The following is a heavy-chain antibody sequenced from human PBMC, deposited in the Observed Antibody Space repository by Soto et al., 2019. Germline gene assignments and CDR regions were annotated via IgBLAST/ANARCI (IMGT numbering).Heavy chain of an antibody. Sequence: QVQLVQSGAEVQNPGPSVKVSCKTSGYTFTNYGIGWVRQAPGQGLEWMGWISTYNGNTNYVQKFQGRVTMTTDTSTTTAYMEVRSLRSDDTAVYYCATLTYTSGLHYWGQGTLVTVSS. V-gene: IGHV1-18*01. CDR1: GYTFTNYG. J-gene: IGHJ4*02. CDR2: ISTYNGNT. D-gene: IGHD6-19*01. CDR3: ATLTYTSGLHY.